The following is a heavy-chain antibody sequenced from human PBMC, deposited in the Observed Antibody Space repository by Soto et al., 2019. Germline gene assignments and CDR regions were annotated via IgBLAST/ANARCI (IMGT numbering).Heavy chain of an antibody. D-gene: IGHD3-22*01. CDR1: GFTFYKYG. J-gene: IGHJ6*02. CDR2: ISHDGSNK. V-gene: IGHV3-30*18. CDR3: AKDDSNRWYNYYAMDV. Sequence: QVQLVESGGGVVQPGRSLRLSCAASGFTFYKYGMHWVRQAPGKGLEWVALISHDGSNKYYVDSVKGRFTIARDNSKNTVFLQMNSLRPEDKALYFCAKDDSNRWYNYYAMDVWGQGTTVTVSS.